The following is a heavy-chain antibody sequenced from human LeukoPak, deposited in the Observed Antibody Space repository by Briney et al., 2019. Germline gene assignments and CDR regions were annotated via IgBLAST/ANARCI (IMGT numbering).Heavy chain of an antibody. V-gene: IGHV4-59*08. Sequence: SETLSLTCTVSGDSISSYYWSWIRQPPGKGPEWIGYVYYKGDTSYSPSLDSRVSISVDTSKKQFSLKLNSVTAADTAMYYCARHVTVTYDAFDLWGQGTMVTVSS. CDR1: GDSISSYY. J-gene: IGHJ3*01. CDR2: VYYKGDT. D-gene: IGHD4-11*01. CDR3: ARHVTVTYDAFDL.